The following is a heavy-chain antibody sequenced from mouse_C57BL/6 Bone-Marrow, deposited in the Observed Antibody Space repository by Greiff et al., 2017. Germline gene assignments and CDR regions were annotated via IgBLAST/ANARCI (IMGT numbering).Heavy chain of an antibody. D-gene: IGHD2-4*01. CDR1: GYTFTDYN. Sequence: VQLKQSGPELVKPGASVKIPCKASGYTFTDYNMDWVKQSHGKSLEWIGDINPNNGGTIYNQKFKGKATLTVDKSSSTAYMELRSLTSEDTAVYYCARPQGDYVWYFDVWGTGTTVTVSS. CDR3: ARPQGDYVWYFDV. V-gene: IGHV1-18*01. J-gene: IGHJ1*03. CDR2: INPNNGGT.